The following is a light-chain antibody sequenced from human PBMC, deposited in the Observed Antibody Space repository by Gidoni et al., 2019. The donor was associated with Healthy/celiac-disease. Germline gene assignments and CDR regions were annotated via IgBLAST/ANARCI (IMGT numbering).Light chain of an antibody. Sequence: QVVLTQSPSASASLGASVTLTCTLSSGHSSYAIAWHQQQPEKGPRYLMKLNSDGSHTKGDGIPDRFSGSSSGAERYLTISSLQSEDEADYYCQAWGTGIRVFGGGTKLTVL. CDR1: SGHSSYA. CDR2: LNSDGSH. J-gene: IGLJ2*01. V-gene: IGLV4-69*01. CDR3: QAWGTGIRV.